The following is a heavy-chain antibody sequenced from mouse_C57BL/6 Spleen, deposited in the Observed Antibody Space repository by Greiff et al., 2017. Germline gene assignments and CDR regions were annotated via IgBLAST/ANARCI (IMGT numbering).Heavy chain of an antibody. CDR2: IYPRSGNT. J-gene: IGHJ4*01. Sequence: QVQLQQSGAELARPGASVKLSCKASGYTFTSYGISWVKQRTGQGLEWIGEIYPRSGNTYYNEKFKGKATLTADKSSSTAYMGLRSLTSEDSAVYFCAREIYYGSSYAMDYWGQGTSVTVSS. D-gene: IGHD1-1*01. V-gene: IGHV1-81*01. CDR3: AREIYYGSSYAMDY. CDR1: GYTFTSYG.